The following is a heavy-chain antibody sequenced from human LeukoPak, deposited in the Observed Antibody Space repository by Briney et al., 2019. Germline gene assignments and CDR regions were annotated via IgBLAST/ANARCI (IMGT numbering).Heavy chain of an antibody. Sequence: KPSETLSLTCTVSGGSISSSSYYWGWIRQPPGKGLEWIGSIYYSGSTYYNPSLKSRVTISVDTSKNQFSLKLSSVTAADTAAYYCARAVAAAGTPWWFDPWGQGTLVTVSS. CDR1: GGSISSSSYY. D-gene: IGHD6-13*01. CDR3: ARAVAAAGTPWWFDP. CDR2: IYYSGST. J-gene: IGHJ5*02. V-gene: IGHV4-39*07.